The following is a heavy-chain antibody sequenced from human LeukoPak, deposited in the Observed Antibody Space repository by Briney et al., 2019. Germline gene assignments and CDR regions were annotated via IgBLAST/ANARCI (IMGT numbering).Heavy chain of an antibody. CDR1: GGTFSSYA. D-gene: IGHD6-19*01. Sequence: SVKVSCKASGGTFSSYAISWVRQAPGQGLEWMGGIIPIFGTASYAQKFQGRVTITADESTSTAYMELSSLRSEDTAVYYCAREIAVAGTRYFDYWGQGTLVTVSS. J-gene: IGHJ4*02. CDR2: IIPIFGTA. CDR3: AREIAVAGTRYFDY. V-gene: IGHV1-69*01.